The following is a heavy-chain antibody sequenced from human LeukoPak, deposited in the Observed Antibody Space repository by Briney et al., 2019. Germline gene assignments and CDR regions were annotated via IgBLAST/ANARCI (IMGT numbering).Heavy chain of an antibody. CDR2: ISSSSNTI. D-gene: IGHD2-15*01. Sequence: GGSLRLSCAASGFTFSSYSMNWVRQAPGKGLEWVSYISSSSNTIYYADSVKGRFTISRDNAKNSLYLQMNSLRAEDTAVYYCAREGCSGGSCYSVYWGQGTLVTVSS. J-gene: IGHJ4*02. CDR3: AREGCSGGSCYSVY. CDR1: GFTFSSYS. V-gene: IGHV3-48*01.